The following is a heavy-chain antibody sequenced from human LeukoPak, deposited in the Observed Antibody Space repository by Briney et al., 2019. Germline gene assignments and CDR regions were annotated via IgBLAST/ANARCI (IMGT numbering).Heavy chain of an antibody. J-gene: IGHJ5*02. CDR2: ISGGGDNI. D-gene: IGHD1-1*01. CDR3: VEINTP. CDR1: GFAFDYYA. V-gene: IGHV3-48*01. Sequence: GGSLRLSCAASGFAFDYYAMNWVRQAPGKGLEWISYISGGGDNIQYADSVKGRFTISRDNAENSLYLQMSSLRAEDTAVYYCVEINTPWGQGTLVTVSS.